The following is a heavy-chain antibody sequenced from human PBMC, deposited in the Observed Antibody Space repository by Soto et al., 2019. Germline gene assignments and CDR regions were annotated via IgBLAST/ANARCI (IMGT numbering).Heavy chain of an antibody. CDR3: AKDRGPSSSSWGWCFDL. V-gene: IGHV3-30*18. CDR2: ISYDGSNK. Sequence: QVQLVESGGGVVQPGRSLRLSCAASGFTFSSYGMHWVRQAPGKGLEWVAVISYDGSNKYYADSVKGRFTISRDNSKNTLYLQMNSLRAEDTTVYYCAKDRGPSSSSWGWCFDLWGRGTLVTVSS. D-gene: IGHD6-13*01. CDR1: GFTFSSYG. J-gene: IGHJ2*01.